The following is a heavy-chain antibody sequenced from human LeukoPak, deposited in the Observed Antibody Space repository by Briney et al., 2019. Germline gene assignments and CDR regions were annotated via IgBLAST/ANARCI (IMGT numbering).Heavy chain of an antibody. CDR2: INHSGST. J-gene: IGHJ6*03. D-gene: IGHD2/OR15-2a*01. CDR3: ARATSFRHYYYYMDV. V-gene: IGHV4-34*01. CDR1: GGSFSGYY. Sequence: PSETLSLTCAVYGGSFSGYYWSWIRQPPGKGVVWIGEINHSGSTNYNPSLKSRVTISVDTSKNQFSLKLSSVTAADTAVYYCARATSFRHYYYYMDVWGKGTTVTVSS.